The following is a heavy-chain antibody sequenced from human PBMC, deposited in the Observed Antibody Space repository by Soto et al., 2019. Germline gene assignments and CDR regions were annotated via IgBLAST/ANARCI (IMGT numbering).Heavy chain of an antibody. V-gene: IGHV3-21*06. CDR2: ISSTTNYI. Sequence: GGSLRLSCAASGFTFTRYSMNWVRQAPGKGLEWVSSISSTTNYIYYGDSMKGRFTISRDNAKNSLYLQMNSLRAEDTAVYYCAIGFSGWYRFDYLGQGTLVTVSS. D-gene: IGHD6-19*01. CDR1: GFTFTRYS. J-gene: IGHJ4*02. CDR3: AIGFSGWYRFDY.